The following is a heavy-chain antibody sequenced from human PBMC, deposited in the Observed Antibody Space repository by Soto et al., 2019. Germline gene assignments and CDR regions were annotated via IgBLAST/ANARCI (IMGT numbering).Heavy chain of an antibody. V-gene: IGHV1-69*01. CDR3: ARVLKGYYDSSGYAFDI. CDR1: GGTFSSYA. Sequence: QVQLVQSGAEVKKPGSSVKVSCKASGGTFSSYAISWVRQAPGQGLEWMGGIIPIFGTANYAQKFQGRVTITADESTSTAYMELSSPSSEDTAVYYCARVLKGYYDSSGYAFDIWGQGTVVTVSS. D-gene: IGHD3-22*01. J-gene: IGHJ3*02. CDR2: IIPIFGTA.